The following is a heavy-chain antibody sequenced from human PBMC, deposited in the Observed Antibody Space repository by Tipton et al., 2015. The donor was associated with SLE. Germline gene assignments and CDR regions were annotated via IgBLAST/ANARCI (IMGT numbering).Heavy chain of an antibody. D-gene: IGHD6-13*01. Sequence: SLRLSCAASGFTFSSYAMHWVRQAPGKGLEWVAVISYDGSNKYYADSVKGRFTISRDNSKNTLYLQMNSLRAEDTAVYYCARGVGSSRDCWGQGTLVTVSS. CDR1: GFTFSSYA. J-gene: IGHJ4*02. CDR2: ISYDGSNK. CDR3: ARGVGSSRDC. V-gene: IGHV3-30-3*01.